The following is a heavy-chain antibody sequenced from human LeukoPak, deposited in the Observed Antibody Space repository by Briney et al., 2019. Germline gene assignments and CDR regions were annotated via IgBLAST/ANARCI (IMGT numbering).Heavy chain of an antibody. J-gene: IGHJ5*02. CDR2: ISSSGSYI. Sequence: PGGSPRLSCVASGFTFIYYTMNWVRQAPGKGLEWVSSISSSGSYIYYADSLKGRFTISRDNPKNTLYLQMNSLRAEDTAVYYCAKDRYSGSFNWFDPWGQGTLVTVSS. CDR3: AKDRYSGSFNWFDP. D-gene: IGHD1-26*01. V-gene: IGHV3-21*04. CDR1: GFTFIYYT.